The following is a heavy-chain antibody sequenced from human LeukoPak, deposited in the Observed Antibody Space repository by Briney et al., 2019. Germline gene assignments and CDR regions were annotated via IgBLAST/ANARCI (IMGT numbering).Heavy chain of an antibody. CDR3: TRDPPAVAINTYA. D-gene: IGHD6-13*01. CDR1: GVSVSSNF. CDR2: IYSGGET. Sequence: GGSLRLSCAASGVSVSSNFMIWVRQAPGKGLEWASLIYSGGETSYADSVKGRFSISRVNSKNTLYLQMNSLRVEDTAVYYCTRDPPAVAINTYAWGQGTLVTVSS. J-gene: IGHJ5*02. V-gene: IGHV3-66*01.